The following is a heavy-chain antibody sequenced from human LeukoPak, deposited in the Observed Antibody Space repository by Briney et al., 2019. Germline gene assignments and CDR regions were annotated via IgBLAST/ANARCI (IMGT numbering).Heavy chain of an antibody. CDR1: GYSISSDYF. J-gene: IGHJ3*02. Sequence: RPSETLSLTCIVSGYSISSDYFWGLVRQPPGKGLEWIGSIFHSGSVYYNPSLKSRVTISVDPSKNRFSLKLTSVTAADTAVYYCARRGGYSYGPGPDAFDIWGQGTMVTVSS. V-gene: IGHV4-38-2*02. CDR2: IFHSGSV. CDR3: ARRGGYSYGPGPDAFDI. D-gene: IGHD5-18*01.